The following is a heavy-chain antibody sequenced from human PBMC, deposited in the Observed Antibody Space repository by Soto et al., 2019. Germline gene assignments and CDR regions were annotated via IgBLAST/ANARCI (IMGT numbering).Heavy chain of an antibody. D-gene: IGHD6-13*01. CDR3: ALYSSPVSYGMDV. J-gene: IGHJ6*02. CDR1: GFTFSSYGMTFGSYA. V-gene: IGHV3-23*01. CDR2: ISGSGDST. Sequence: GGSLRLSCAASGFTFSSYGMTFGSYAMSWVRQAPGKGLEWVSTISGSGDSTYYADSVKGRFTISRDNAKNSLYLQMNSLRAEDTAVYYCALYSSPVSYGMDVWGQGTTVTVSS.